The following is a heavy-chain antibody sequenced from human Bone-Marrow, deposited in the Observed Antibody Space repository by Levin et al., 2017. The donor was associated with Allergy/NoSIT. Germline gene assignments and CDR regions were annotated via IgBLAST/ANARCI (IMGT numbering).Heavy chain of an antibody. D-gene: IGHD1-26*01. CDR2: IFSNDEK. J-gene: IGHJ6*02. Sequence: SGPTLVKPTETLTLTCTVSGFSLSNARMGVSWIRQPPGKALEWLAHIFSNDEKSYSTSLKSRLTISKDTSKSQVVLTMTNMDPVDTATYYCARIPRGWELHPAHYGMDVWGQGTTVTVSS. CDR1: GFSLSNARMG. CDR3: ARIPRGWELHPAHYGMDV. V-gene: IGHV2-26*01.